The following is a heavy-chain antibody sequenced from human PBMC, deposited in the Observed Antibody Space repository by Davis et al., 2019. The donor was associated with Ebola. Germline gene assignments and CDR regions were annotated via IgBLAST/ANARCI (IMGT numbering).Heavy chain of an antibody. CDR2: IDHSGIR. V-gene: IGHV4-34*01. CDR3: SDWNR. D-gene: IGHD1-1*01. CDR1: GVSFTGQV. Sequence: GSLRLSCAVYGVSFTGQVWNWIRQSPGKGLEWIGEIDHSGIRTYNPSLESRVTMSVDTSKNQFSLRLKSVTAAATAVYYCSDWNRWGQGTLVTVSS. J-gene: IGHJ4*02.